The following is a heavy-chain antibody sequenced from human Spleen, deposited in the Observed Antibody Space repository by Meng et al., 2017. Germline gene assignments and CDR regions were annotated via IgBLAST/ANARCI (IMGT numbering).Heavy chain of an antibody. CDR1: GGSISSDY. CDR2: IYSSGTT. CDR3: ARGGGFLVAVAVY. V-gene: IGHV4-4*07. Sequence: SETLSLTCTVSGGSISSDYWNWIRQPAGTGLEWIGRIYSSGTTNSNPSLKSRVTMSVDTSKNQFSLKLSSVTAADTAVYYCARGGGFLVAVAVYWGQGTLVTVSS. D-gene: IGHD6-19*01. J-gene: IGHJ4*02.